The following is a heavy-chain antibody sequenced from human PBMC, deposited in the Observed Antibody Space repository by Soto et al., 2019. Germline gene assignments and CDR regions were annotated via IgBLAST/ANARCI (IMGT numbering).Heavy chain of an antibody. Sequence: QLQLQESGPGLVKPSETLSLTCTVSGGSISSSSYYWGWIRQPPGKGLEWIGSIYYSGSTYYNPSLKSRVTISGDTSKNQFSLKLSSVTAADTAVYYCASQYSSSWLYYYYYGMDVWGQGTTVTVSS. V-gene: IGHV4-39*01. CDR2: IYYSGST. J-gene: IGHJ6*02. CDR1: GGSISSSSYY. D-gene: IGHD6-13*01. CDR3: ASQYSSSWLYYYYYGMDV.